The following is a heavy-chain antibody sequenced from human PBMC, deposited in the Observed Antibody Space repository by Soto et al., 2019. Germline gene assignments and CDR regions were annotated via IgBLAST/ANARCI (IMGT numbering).Heavy chain of an antibody. CDR3: AREVGATVGIWFDP. CDR1: GGSFSSYY. D-gene: IGHD1-26*01. Sequence: SETLSLTCAVYGGSFSSYYWSWIRQPPGKGLEWIGEINHSGSTNYNPSLKSRVTISVDTSKNQFSLKLSSVTAADTAVYYCAREVGATVGIWFDPWGQGTLVTVSS. V-gene: IGHV4-34*01. CDR2: INHSGST. J-gene: IGHJ5*02.